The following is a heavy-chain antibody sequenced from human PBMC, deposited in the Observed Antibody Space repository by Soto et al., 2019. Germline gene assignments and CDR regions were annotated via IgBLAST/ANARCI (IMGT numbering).Heavy chain of an antibody. V-gene: IGHV3-30-3*01. Sequence: GGSLRLSCAASGFTFSSYAMHWVRQAPGKGLEWVAVISYDGSNKYYADSVKGRFTISRDNSKNTLYLQMNSLRAEDTAVYYCARDILGCSSTSCYRGVYGMDVWGQGTTVTVSS. D-gene: IGHD2-2*02. CDR1: GFTFSSYA. CDR2: ISYDGSNK. J-gene: IGHJ6*02. CDR3: ARDILGCSSTSCYRGVYGMDV.